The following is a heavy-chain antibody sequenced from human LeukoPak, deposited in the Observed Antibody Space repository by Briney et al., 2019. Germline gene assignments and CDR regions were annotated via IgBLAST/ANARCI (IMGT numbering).Heavy chain of an antibody. Sequence: GGSLRLSCAASGFTFSNYVMHWVRQAPGKGLEYVSTITSNGGTTYYANSVKGRFTMSRDNSKNTLYLQMGSLRDDDMAGYYCVRELYSSAWYWFDPWGQGTLVTVSS. D-gene: IGHD6-13*01. CDR2: ITSNGGTT. J-gene: IGHJ5*02. CDR3: VRELYSSAWYWFDP. V-gene: IGHV3-64*01. CDR1: GFTFSNYV.